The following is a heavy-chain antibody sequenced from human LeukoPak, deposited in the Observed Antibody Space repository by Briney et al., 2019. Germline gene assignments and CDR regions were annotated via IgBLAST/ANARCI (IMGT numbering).Heavy chain of an antibody. CDR2: INHSGST. J-gene: IGHJ4*02. V-gene: IGHV4-34*01. CDR1: GGSFSGYY. D-gene: IGHD1-7*01. CDR3: ARLTGTTGGY. Sequence: PSETLSLTCAVYGGSFSGYYWSWIRQPPGKGLEWIGEINHSGSTNYNPSLKSRVTISVDTSKNQFSLKLSSVTAADTAVYYCARLTGTTGGYWGQGTLVTVSS.